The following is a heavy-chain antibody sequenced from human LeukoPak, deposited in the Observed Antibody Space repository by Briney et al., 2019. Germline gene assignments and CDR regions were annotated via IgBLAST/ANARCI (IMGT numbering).Heavy chain of an antibody. CDR1: GGSISSGGYS. Sequence: SETLSLTCAVSGGSISSGGYSWSWLRQPPGKGLEWIGYIYHSGSTYYNPSLKSRVTISVDGSKNQFSLKLSSVTAADTAVYYRASAYYYDGSGAFDYWGQGTLVTVSS. CDR3: ASAYYYDGSGAFDY. D-gene: IGHD3-22*01. CDR2: IYHSGST. V-gene: IGHV4-30-2*01. J-gene: IGHJ4*02.